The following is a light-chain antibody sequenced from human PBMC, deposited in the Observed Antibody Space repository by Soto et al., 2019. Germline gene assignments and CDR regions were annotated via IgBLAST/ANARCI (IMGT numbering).Light chain of an antibody. J-gene: IGLJ2*01. V-gene: IGLV2-14*01. Sequence: QSALTQPASVSGSPRQSITISCTGTSSDVGGYNYVSWYQQHPGKAPKLMIYDVNNRPSGVSNRFSGSKSGNTASLTISGLQAEDEGDYYCSSYTSSITLVFGGGTKLTVL. CDR1: SSDVGGYNY. CDR3: SSYTSSITLV. CDR2: DVN.